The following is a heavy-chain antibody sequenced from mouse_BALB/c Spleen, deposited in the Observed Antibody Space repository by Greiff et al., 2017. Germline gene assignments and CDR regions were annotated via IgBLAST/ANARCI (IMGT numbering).Heavy chain of an antibody. D-gene: IGHD2-4*01. CDR1: GYTFTSYT. Sequence: VQLQQSAAELARPGASVKMSCKASGYTFTSYTMHWVKQRPGQGLEWIGYINPSSGYTEYNQKFKDKTTLTADKSSSTAYMQLSSLTSEDSAVYYCARPIYYDYDDCDYWGQGTTLTVSS. CDR3: ARPIYYDYDDCDY. V-gene: IGHV1-4*02. J-gene: IGHJ2*01. CDR2: INPSSGYT.